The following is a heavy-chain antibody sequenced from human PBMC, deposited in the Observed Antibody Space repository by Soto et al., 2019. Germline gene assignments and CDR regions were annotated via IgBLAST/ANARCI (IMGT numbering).Heavy chain of an antibody. CDR2: IKEDGSEK. Sequence: PGGSLRLSCAASGFPFSNYWMTLVRQSPGKGLEWVANIKEDGSEKHYVDSVKGRFTISRDNAKNSLYLQMNSLRVEDTAVYFCSRDVVVGDKASNYWGQGDLVTVSS. CDR3: SRDVVVGDKASNY. CDR1: GFPFSNYW. V-gene: IGHV3-7*01. D-gene: IGHD2-21*01. J-gene: IGHJ4*02.